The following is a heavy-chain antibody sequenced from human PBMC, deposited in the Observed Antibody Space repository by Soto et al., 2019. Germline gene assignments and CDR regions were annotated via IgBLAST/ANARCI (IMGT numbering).Heavy chain of an antibody. CDR2: ISWNSGSI. V-gene: IGHV3-9*01. CDR1: GFTVDDYA. D-gene: IGHD6-6*01. Sequence: EVQLVESGGGLVQPGRSLRLSCAASGFTVDDYAMHWVRQAPGKGLEWVTGISWNSGSIGYADSVTGRITISRDHAKTSLYMNMNSLSADDTAFYYCAKGRDSSSSSWFDPWGQEPLVTVSS. CDR3: AKGRDSSSSSWFDP. J-gene: IGHJ5*02.